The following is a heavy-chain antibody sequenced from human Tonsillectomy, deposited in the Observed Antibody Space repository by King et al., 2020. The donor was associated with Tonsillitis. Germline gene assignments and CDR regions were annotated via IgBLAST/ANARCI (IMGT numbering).Heavy chain of an antibody. CDR2: LYYDGRVD. J-gene: IGHJ6*02. CDR1: GFTLSNHI. D-gene: IGHD2-8*01. Sequence: VQLVESGGGVVQPGESLRLSCAASGFTLSNHIMYWVRQAPGKGLEWLALLYYDGRVDSYTESVKGRFSISRDTSKNTLHLQMHSLRTEDSAVYYCARVMGPSATTDSAMDVWGQGTTVTVSS. V-gene: IGHV3-30*04. CDR3: ARVMGPSATTDSAMDV.